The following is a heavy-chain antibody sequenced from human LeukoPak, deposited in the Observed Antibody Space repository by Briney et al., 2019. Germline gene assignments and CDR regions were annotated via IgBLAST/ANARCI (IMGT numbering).Heavy chain of an antibody. V-gene: IGHV3-23*01. D-gene: IGHD6-13*01. Sequence: GGSLRLSCAASGFTFSNAWMSWVRQAPGKGLEWVSTISSSGGNTYYADSVKGRFTISRDNSKNTLYLQMNSLRAEDTAVYYCAKMYSNSWYYFDYWGQGTLVTVSS. CDR3: AKMYSNSWYYFDY. J-gene: IGHJ4*02. CDR1: GFTFSNAW. CDR2: ISSSGGNT.